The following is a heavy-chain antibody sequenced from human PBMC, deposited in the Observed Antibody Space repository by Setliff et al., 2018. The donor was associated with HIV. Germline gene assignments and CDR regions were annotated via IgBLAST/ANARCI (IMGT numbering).Heavy chain of an antibody. V-gene: IGHV1-69*13. CDR1: GGTFSSYT. CDR2: IVPIFGTT. D-gene: IGHD2-21*02. CDR3: ARGVGYCAGDCYSTYYSDYMDV. J-gene: IGHJ6*03. Sequence: GASVKVSCKASGGTFSSYTISWVRQAPGKGLEWMGGIVPIFGTTKSAQKFQGRVTITADESTSTAYMELNGLRSEDTAVYYCARGVGYCAGDCYSTYYSDYMDVWGKGTTVTVSS.